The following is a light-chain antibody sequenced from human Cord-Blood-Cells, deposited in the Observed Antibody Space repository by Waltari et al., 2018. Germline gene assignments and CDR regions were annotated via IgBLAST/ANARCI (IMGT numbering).Light chain of an antibody. CDR1: QSVSSSY. Sequence: ELVFTQSPGTLSLSPGERAPLSCRASQSVSSSYLAWYQQKPGQAPRLLIYGASSRATGIPDRFSGSGSGTDFTLTISRLEPEDFAVYYCQQYGSSPRTFGQGTKVEIK. V-gene: IGKV3-20*01. CDR2: GAS. J-gene: IGKJ1*01. CDR3: QQYGSSPRT.